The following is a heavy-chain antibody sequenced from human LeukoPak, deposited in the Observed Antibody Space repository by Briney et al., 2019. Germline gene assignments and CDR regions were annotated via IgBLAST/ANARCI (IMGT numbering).Heavy chain of an antibody. V-gene: IGHV1-69*13. CDR1: GGTFSSYA. Sequence: ASVKVSCKASGGTFSSYAISWVRQAPGQGLEWMGGIIPIFGTANYAQKFQGRVTITADESTSTAYMELSSLRSEDTAAYYCARGYCSGGSCYSVPEGGAFDIWGQGTMVTVSS. D-gene: IGHD2-15*01. J-gene: IGHJ3*02. CDR3: ARGYCSGGSCYSVPEGGAFDI. CDR2: IIPIFGTA.